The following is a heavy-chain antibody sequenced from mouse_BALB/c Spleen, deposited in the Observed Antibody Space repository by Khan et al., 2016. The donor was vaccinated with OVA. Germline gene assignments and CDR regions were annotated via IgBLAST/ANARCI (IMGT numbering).Heavy chain of an antibody. CDR1: GFTFSDYY. CDR2: ISNRGSTT. V-gene: IGHV5-12*02. CDR3: AREGDDGSLAY. J-gene: IGHJ3*01. D-gene: IGHD1-1*02. Sequence: EVELVESGGGLVQPGGSLKLSCATSGFTFSDYYMYWVRQTPEKRLEWVAYISNRGSTTYYPDTLRGRFTISRDNAKNTMYLQMSRLKFEDTAIDYGAREGDDGSLAYWGQGTLVTVSA.